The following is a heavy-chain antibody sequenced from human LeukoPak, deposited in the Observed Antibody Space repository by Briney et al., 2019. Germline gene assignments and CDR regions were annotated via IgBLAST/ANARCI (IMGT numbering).Heavy chain of an antibody. J-gene: IGHJ4*02. CDR2: ISGDGCST. CDR3: AKDFGRNLGGPGY. V-gene: IGHV3-23*01. D-gene: IGHD3-10*01. Sequence: GDSLRLPCAASGFSFSTHTMVWVRQAPGGGLEWVAGISGDGCSTYYTDAVKGRFAISRDNSKSTLYLEMNSLRAEDTAMYYCAKDFGRNLGGPGYWGRGTLVTVSS. CDR1: GFSFSTHT.